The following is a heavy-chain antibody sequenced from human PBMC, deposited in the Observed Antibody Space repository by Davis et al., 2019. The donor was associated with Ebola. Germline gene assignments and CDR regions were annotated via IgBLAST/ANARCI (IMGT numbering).Heavy chain of an antibody. J-gene: IGHJ6*02. CDR3: AGAEYYYYGMDV. Sequence: KVSCKASGYTFTGYYMHWVRQMPGKGLEWMGIIYPGDSDTNYSPSFQGHVTISADKSISTAYLQWSSLKASDTAMYYCAGAEYYYYGMDVWGQGTTGT. CDR2: IYPGDSDT. CDR1: GYTFTGYY. V-gene: IGHV5-51*01.